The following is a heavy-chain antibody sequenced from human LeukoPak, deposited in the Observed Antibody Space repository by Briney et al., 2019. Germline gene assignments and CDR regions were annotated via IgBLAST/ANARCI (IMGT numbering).Heavy chain of an antibody. J-gene: IGHJ4*02. V-gene: IGHV3-48*02. Sequence: GGSLRLSCAASGFTFSTYSMSWVRQAPGKGLEWISYISSSSTVIYYADSVKGRFTISRDNARNSLYLQMNSLRDEDTAVYYCARDMSLLWFRDPFDYWGQGTLVTVSS. CDR1: GFTFSTYS. CDR2: ISSSSTVI. CDR3: ARDMSLLWFRDPFDY. D-gene: IGHD3-10*01.